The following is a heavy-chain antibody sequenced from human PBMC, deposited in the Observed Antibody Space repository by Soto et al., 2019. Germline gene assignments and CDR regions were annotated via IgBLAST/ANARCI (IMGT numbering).Heavy chain of an antibody. CDR1: GFIFTSYG. CDR2: IWFDGSYK. Sequence: QVQLVESGGGVVQPGRSLRLSCAASGFIFTSYGMHWVRQAPGKGLEWVAVIWFDGSYKYYADSVKGRFTISRDNSKNTLYLEMNSLRAEDTAVYYCARDVRSGGWYSHFWGQGAHVTVS. V-gene: IGHV3-33*01. J-gene: IGHJ4*02. CDR3: ARDVRSGGWYSHF. D-gene: IGHD6-19*01.